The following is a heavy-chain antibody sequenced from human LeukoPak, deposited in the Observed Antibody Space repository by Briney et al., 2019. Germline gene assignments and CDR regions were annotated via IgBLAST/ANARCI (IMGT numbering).Heavy chain of an antibody. CDR3: AKSLRAAADAFDY. D-gene: IGHD6-13*01. Sequence: GGSLRLSCAASGFIFSTYGMYWVRQAPGKGLEWVSGLSDSGFSTYYAGSVKGRFTISRDNSKNTLYLQMNSLRAEDTAVFYCAKSLRAAADAFDYWGQGTLVTVSS. CDR2: LSDSGFST. J-gene: IGHJ4*02. CDR1: GFIFSTYG. V-gene: IGHV3-23*01.